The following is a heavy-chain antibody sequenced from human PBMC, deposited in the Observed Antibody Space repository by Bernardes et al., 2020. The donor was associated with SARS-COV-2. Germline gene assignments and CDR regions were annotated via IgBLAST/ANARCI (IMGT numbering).Heavy chain of an antibody. CDR2: ISSSGSYI. CDR3: AREFEALRGYNYLFDY. CDR1: GFTFSGYT. D-gene: IGHD3-16*01. Sequence: GGSLRLSCAASGFTFSGYTMNWVRQAPGKGLEWVSSISSSGSYIYYADSMKGRFTISRDNAKNSLYLQMNSLRAEDTAVYYCAREFEALRGYNYLFDYWGQGTLVTVSS. V-gene: IGHV3-21*01. J-gene: IGHJ4*02.